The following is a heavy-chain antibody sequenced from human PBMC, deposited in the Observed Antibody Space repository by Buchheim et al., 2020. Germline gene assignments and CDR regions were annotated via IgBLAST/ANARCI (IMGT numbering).Heavy chain of an antibody. J-gene: IGHJ4*02. CDR3: AKGYSYFTYFDY. CDR2: IYYSGST. D-gene: IGHD5-18*01. V-gene: IGHV4-61*01. CDR1: GGSVSSGSYY. Sequence: QVQLQESGPGLVKPSETLSLTCSVSGGSVSSGSYYWSWIRQPPGKGLEWIGYIYYSGSTNYNPSLKSRVTISVDTSKNQFSLKLSSVTAADTAVYYCAKGYSYFTYFDYWGQGTL.